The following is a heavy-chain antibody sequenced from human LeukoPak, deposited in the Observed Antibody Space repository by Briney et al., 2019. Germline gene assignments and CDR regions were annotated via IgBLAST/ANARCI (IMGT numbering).Heavy chain of an antibody. J-gene: IGHJ6*02. CDR1: GFTFSIYW. V-gene: IGHV3-7*01. CDR3: ARGDSSGYYYYGLDV. D-gene: IGHD3-22*01. Sequence: GGSLRLSCAASGFTFSIYWLSWVRQAPGKGLEGVANMKQDGSEKYYVDSVKGRFTISRDNAKNSLYLQMNSLRAEDTGVYYCARGDSSGYYYYGLDVWGQGTTVTVSS. CDR2: MKQDGSEK.